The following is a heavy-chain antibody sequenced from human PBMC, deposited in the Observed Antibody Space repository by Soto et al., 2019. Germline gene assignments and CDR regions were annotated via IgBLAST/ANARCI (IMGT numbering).Heavy chain of an antibody. CDR3: ARHPPFGSGGFVY. CDR1: GGSISSYY. D-gene: IGHD3-10*01. CDR2: IYYSGST. V-gene: IGHV4-59*01. J-gene: IGHJ4*02. Sequence: QVQLQESGPGLVKPSETLSLTCTVSGGSISSYYWSWIRQPPGKGLEWIGYIYYSGSTNYNPSLKSRVTISVDTSKNQFSLKLSSVTAADTAVYYCARHPPFGSGGFVYWGQGTLVTVSS.